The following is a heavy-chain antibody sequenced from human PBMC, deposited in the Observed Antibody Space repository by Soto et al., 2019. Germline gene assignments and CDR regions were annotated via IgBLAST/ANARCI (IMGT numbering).Heavy chain of an antibody. CDR1: GGTFISDA. Sequence: QVRLVQSEAEVKQAGSSGKVSCKASGGTFISDAVTWVRQAPGQGLQWMGGVIPMFPKANYAQKFQGRATITADKTTSTVYMELHSLKSEDTALYYCARCHSDSSGPGYLDSWGQGTLVTVTS. CDR2: VIPMFPKA. D-gene: IGHD3-22*01. J-gene: IGHJ4*02. CDR3: ARCHSDSSGPGYLDS. V-gene: IGHV1-69*06.